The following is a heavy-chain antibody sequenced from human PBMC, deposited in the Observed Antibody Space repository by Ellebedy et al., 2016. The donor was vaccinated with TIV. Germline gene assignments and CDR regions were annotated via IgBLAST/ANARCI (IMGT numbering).Heavy chain of an antibody. CDR3: VKDRSVGAPFFDY. CDR1: GFTFSSYA. CDR2: ISSNGGST. J-gene: IGHJ4*02. D-gene: IGHD1-26*01. V-gene: IGHV3-64D*06. Sequence: GGSLRLSXSASGFTFSSYAMHWVRQAPGKGLEYVSAISSNGGSTYYADSVKGRFTISRDNSKNTLYLQMSSLRAEDTAVYYCVKDRSVGAPFFDYWGQGTLVTVSS.